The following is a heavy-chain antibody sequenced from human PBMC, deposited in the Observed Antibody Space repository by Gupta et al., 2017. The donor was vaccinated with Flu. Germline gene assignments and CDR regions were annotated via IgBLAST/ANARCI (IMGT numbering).Heavy chain of an antibody. Sequence: QERVVESGGGVVQPGGSLRLSCAASGFSFSNYGMHWVRQAPGKGLEWVALISHDGSNYYHSDSVKGRFTISRDNSKNTLYLQMSRLRTEDTAVYDCAKDWGWNNNNVGMNVWGQGTTVTVSS. CDR1: GFSFSNYG. J-gene: IGHJ6*02. CDR2: ISHDGSNY. D-gene: IGHD3-16*01. V-gene: IGHV3-30*18. CDR3: AKDWGWNNNNVGMNV.